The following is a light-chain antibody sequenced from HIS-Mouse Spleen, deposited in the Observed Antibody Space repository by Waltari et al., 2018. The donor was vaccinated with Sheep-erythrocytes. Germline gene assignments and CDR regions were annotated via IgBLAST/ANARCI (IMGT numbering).Light chain of an antibody. J-gene: IGLJ2*01. Sequence: ITISYTGTSSDVGSYNLVSWYQQHPGKAPKLMIYEGSKRPSGVSNRFSGSKSGNTASLTISGLQAEDEADYYCCSYAGSSTFHVVFGGGTKLTVL. CDR2: EGS. CDR1: SSDVGSYNL. CDR3: CSYAGSSTFHVV. V-gene: IGLV2-23*03.